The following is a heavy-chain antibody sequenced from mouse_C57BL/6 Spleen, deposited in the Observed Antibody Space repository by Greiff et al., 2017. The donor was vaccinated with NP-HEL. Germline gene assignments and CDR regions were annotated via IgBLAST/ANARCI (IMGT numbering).Heavy chain of an antibody. D-gene: IGHD3-2*02. CDR3: ARRWDSSGYGYAMDY. V-gene: IGHV1-82*01. J-gene: IGHJ4*01. Sequence: QVQLKESGPELVKPGASVKISCKASGYAFSSSWMNWVKQRPGKGLEWIGRIYPGDGDTNYNGKFKGKATLTADKSSSTAYMQLSSLTSEDSAVYFCARRWDSSGYGYAMDYWGQGTSVTVSS. CDR1: GYAFSSSW. CDR2: IYPGDGDT.